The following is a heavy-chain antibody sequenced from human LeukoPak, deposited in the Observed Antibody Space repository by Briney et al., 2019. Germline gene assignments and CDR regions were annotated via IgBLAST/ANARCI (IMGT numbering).Heavy chain of an antibody. CDR3: ARGNSHSFDY. D-gene: IGHD4-11*01. Sequence: GGSLRLSCAASGFTFSSYAMSWVRQAPGKGLGWVSAFSGSGGSTYYADSVKGRFTISRDNSKNTLYLQMDSLRAEDTAVYYCARGNSHSFDYWGKGALVTVSS. V-gene: IGHV3-23*01. CDR1: GFTFSSYA. J-gene: IGHJ4*02. CDR2: FSGSGGST.